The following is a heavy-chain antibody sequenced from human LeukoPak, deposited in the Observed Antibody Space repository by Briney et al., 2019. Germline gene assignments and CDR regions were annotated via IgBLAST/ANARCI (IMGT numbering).Heavy chain of an antibody. D-gene: IGHD4-17*01. CDR3: AREGLRGGWFDP. CDR1: SGSISSGDYY. V-gene: IGHV4-30-4*01. Sequence: SETLSPTCTVSSGSISSGDYYWSWIRQPPGKGLEWIGYIYYSGSTYYNPSLKSRVTISVDTSKNQFSLKLSSVTAADTAVYYCAREGLRGGWFDPWGQGTLVTVSS. CDR2: IYYSGST. J-gene: IGHJ5*02.